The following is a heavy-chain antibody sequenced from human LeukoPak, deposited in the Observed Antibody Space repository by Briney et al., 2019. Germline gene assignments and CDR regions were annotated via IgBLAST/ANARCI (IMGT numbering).Heavy chain of an antibody. V-gene: IGHV3-23*01. CDR1: GLTFGSYS. Sequence: PGGSLRLSCAAAGLTFGSYSMAWVRQAQGMGLEWVSVISDTGSTTCYADSVKGRFTISRDNSKNTLYLQMNSLRAEDTAVYFCARAAMVRGVDYFDYWGQGTLVTVSS. D-gene: IGHD3-10*01. CDR2: ISDTGSTT. J-gene: IGHJ4*02. CDR3: ARAAMVRGVDYFDY.